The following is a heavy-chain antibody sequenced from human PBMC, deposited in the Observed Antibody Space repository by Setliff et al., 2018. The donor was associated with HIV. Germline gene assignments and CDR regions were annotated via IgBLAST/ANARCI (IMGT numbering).Heavy chain of an antibody. J-gene: IGHJ5*02. CDR1: GGTFSSYA. CDR3: ARFSLGYCSGGSCYPDFDP. V-gene: IGHV1-69*13. Sequence: SVKVSCKASGGTFSSYAISWVRQAPGQGLEWMGGIIPIFGTANYAQKFQGRVTITADESTSTAYMELSSLRSEDTAVYHCARFSLGYCSGGSCYPDFDPWGQGTLVTVSS. CDR2: IIPIFGTA. D-gene: IGHD2-15*01.